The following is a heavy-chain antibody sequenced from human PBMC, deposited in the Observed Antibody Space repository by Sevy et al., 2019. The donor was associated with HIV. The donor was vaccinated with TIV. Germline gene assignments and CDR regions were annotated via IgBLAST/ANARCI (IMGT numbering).Heavy chain of an antibody. CDR2: IKSKTDGGTT. D-gene: IGHD3-10*01. J-gene: IGHJ6*02. CDR1: GFTFSNAW. V-gene: IGHV3-15*01. CDR3: TTDPLFLAYRKNYGSGNYYYYGMDV. Sequence: PGGSLRLSWAASGFTFSNAWMSWVRQAPGKGLEWVGRIKSKTDGGTTDYAAPVKGRFTISRDDSKNTLYLQMNSLKTEDTAVYYCTTDPLFLAYRKNYGSGNYYYYGMDVWGQGTTVTVSS.